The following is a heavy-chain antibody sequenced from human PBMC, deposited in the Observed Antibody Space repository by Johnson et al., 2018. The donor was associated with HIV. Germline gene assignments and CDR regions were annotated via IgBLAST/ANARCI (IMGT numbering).Heavy chain of an antibody. CDR3: ARRMVQGVIITSGAFDI. J-gene: IGHJ3*02. V-gene: IGHV3-11*04. D-gene: IGHD3-10*01. CDR1: GFTFRDYY. Sequence: QVQLVESGGGLVKPGGSLRLSCAASGFTFRDYYMSWIRQAPGKGLEWVSYISTSGTTIYYADSVKGRFSISRDNTKNSLYLQMNSLRAEDTAVYYCARRMVQGVIITSGAFDIWGQGTMVTVSS. CDR2: ISTSGTTI.